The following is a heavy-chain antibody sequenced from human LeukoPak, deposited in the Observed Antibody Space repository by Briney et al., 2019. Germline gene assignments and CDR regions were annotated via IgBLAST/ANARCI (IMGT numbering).Heavy chain of an antibody. V-gene: IGHV1-69*04. D-gene: IGHD5-18*01. CDR1: VGTFSSYA. J-gene: IGHJ6*02. CDR2: IIPILGIA. CDR3: ARDMDTAMVTNYYYGMDV. Sequence: SVKVSCTASVGTFSSYAISWVRQAPGPGLEWMGRIIPILGIANYAQKFQGRVTITADKSTSTAYMEQSSLRSEDTAVYYCARDMDTAMVTNYYYGMDVWGQGTTVTVSS.